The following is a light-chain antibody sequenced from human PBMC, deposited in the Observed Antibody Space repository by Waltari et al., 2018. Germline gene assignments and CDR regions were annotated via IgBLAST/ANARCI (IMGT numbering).Light chain of an antibody. J-gene: IGLJ2*01. Sequence: QSALTQPASVSGSPGQAIPIPCTGTSSDVGRYNLFSWYQQHPGKAPKLMIYEVSKRPSGVSNRFSGSKSGNTASLTISGLQAEDEADYYCCSYAGSPRVVFGGGTKLTVL. CDR3: CSYAGSPRVV. CDR2: EVS. CDR1: SSDVGRYNL. V-gene: IGLV2-23*02.